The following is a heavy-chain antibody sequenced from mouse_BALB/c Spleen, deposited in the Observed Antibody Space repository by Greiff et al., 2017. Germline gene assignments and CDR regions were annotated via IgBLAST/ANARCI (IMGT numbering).Heavy chain of an antibody. V-gene: IGHV5-6*01. J-gene: IGHJ3*01. CDR1: GFTFSSYG. CDR2: ISSGGSYT. CDR3: ARHAYGNYSFAY. Sequence: EVKLVESGGDLVKPGGSLKLSCAASGFTFSSYGMSWVRQTPDKRLEWVATISSGGSYTYYPDSVKGRFTISRDNAKNTLYLQMSSLKSEDTAMYYCARHAYGNYSFAYWGQGTLVTVSA. D-gene: IGHD2-1*01.